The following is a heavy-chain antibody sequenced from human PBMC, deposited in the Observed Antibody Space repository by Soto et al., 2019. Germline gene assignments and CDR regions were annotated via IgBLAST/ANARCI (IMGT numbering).Heavy chain of an antibody. V-gene: IGHV1-2*02. CDR3: ARGDYDILTGYFYYYGMDV. Sequence: ASVKVSCKASGYTFTGYYMHWVRQAPGQGLEWMGWINPNSGGTNYAQKFQGRVTMTRDTSISTAYMELSRLRSDDTAVYYCARGDYDILTGYFYYYGMDVWGQGTTVTVSS. CDR1: GYTFTGYY. CDR2: INPNSGGT. J-gene: IGHJ6*02. D-gene: IGHD3-9*01.